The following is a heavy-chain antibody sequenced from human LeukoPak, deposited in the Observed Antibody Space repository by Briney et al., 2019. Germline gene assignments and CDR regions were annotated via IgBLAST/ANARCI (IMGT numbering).Heavy chain of an antibody. D-gene: IGHD2-15*01. CDR1: GFTVSSNY. CDR3: AKALGLIVVVVAATPVDY. Sequence: GGSLRLSCAASGFTVSSNYMSWVRQAPGKGLEWVSAISGSGGSTYYADSVKGRFTISRDNSKNTLYLQMNSLRAEDTAVYYCAKALGLIVVVVAATPVDYWGQGTLVTVSS. CDR2: ISGSGGST. J-gene: IGHJ4*02. V-gene: IGHV3-23*01.